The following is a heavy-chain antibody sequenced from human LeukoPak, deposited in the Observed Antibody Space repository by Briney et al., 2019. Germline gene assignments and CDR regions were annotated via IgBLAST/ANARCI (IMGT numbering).Heavy chain of an antibody. V-gene: IGHV3-53*01. CDR3: ARGAYRISCPGIDY. J-gene: IGHJ4*02. Sequence: GGSLRLSCAASGFTVISDLMTWVRQSPGRGLEWLSSIYSGGATYYADSVKGRFTISRDHSNNSVSLQMTNLRVEDTAIYYCARGAYRISCPGIDYWGQGTLVTVSS. CDR2: IYSGGAT. D-gene: IGHD3-16*02. CDR1: GFTVISDL.